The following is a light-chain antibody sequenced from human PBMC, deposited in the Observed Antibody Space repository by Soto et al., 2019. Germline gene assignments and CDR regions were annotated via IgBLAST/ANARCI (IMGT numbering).Light chain of an antibody. CDR1: SSNIGVNS. CDR3: AAWDDSLNGHVL. V-gene: IGLV1-44*01. Sequence: QSVLTQPPSASGTPGQTVSISCSGTSSNIGVNSVSWYQHLPGAAPKLLIHSNDQRPSEVPVRFSGFKSGTSASLAISGLQSEDEADYYCAAWDDSLNGHVLFGGGTKVTVL. J-gene: IGLJ2*01. CDR2: SND.